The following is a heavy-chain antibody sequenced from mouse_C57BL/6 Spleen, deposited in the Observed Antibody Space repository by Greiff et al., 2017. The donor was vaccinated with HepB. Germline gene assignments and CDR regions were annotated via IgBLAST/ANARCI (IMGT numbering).Heavy chain of an antibody. V-gene: IGHV1-52*01. D-gene: IGHD2-3*01. CDR1: GYTFTSYW. CDR2: IDPSDSET. J-gene: IGHJ2*01. Sequence: QVQLQQPGAELVRPGSSVKLSCKASGYTFTSYWMHWVKQRPIQGLEWIGNIDPSDSETHSNQKFKDKATLTVDKSSSTAYMQLSSLTSEDSAVYYCARGRWLPYWGQGTTLTVSS. CDR3: ARGRWLPY.